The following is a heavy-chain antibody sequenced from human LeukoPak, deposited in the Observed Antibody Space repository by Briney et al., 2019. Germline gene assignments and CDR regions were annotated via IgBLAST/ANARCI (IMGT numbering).Heavy chain of an antibody. Sequence: ASVKVSCKASGYTFTIYYMHWVRQAPGQGLEWMGIINPSGGSTSYAQKFQGRVTMTRDTSTSTVYMELSSLRSEDTAVYYCAKTGYCSGGSCYSNYYYGMDVWGQGTTVTVSS. CDR3: AKTGYCSGGSCYSNYYYGMDV. J-gene: IGHJ6*02. CDR1: GYTFTIYY. V-gene: IGHV1-46*01. D-gene: IGHD2-15*01. CDR2: INPSGGST.